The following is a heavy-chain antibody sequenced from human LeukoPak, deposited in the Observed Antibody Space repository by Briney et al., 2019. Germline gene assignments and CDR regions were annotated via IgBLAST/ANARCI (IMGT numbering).Heavy chain of an antibody. Sequence: GASVKVSCKASGYTFTGYYMHWVRQAPGQGLEWMGIINPSGGSTSYAQKFQGRVTMTRDTSTSTVYMELSSLRSEDTAVYYCARGFVVRGVIIGFSRFDPWGQGTLVTVSS. D-gene: IGHD3-10*01. J-gene: IGHJ5*02. CDR2: INPSGGST. CDR3: ARGFVVRGVIIGFSRFDP. CDR1: GYTFTGYY. V-gene: IGHV1-46*01.